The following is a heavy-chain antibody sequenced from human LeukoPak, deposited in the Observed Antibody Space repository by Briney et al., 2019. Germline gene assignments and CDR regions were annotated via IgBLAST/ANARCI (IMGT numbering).Heavy chain of an antibody. CDR3: ARAGYSGSNYYYYGMDV. Sequence: TGGSLRLSCAASGFTFSSYVMAWVRQAPGKGLEWFSSISSSSSYIYYADSVKGRFTISRDNAKNSLYLQMNSLRAEDTAVYYCARAGYSGSNYYYYGMDVWGQGTTVTVSS. J-gene: IGHJ6*02. V-gene: IGHV3-21*01. CDR2: ISSSSSYI. CDR1: GFTFSSYV. D-gene: IGHD1-26*01.